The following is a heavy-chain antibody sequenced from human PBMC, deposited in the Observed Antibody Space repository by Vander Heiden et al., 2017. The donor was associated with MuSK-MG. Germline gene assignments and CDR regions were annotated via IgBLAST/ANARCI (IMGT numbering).Heavy chain of an antibody. J-gene: IGHJ3*01. V-gene: IGHV1-69*01. D-gene: IGHD3-22*01. Sequence: QVQLVQSGAEVKKPGSSVKVSCKASGGTFSSYALSWVRQAPGQGLEWMGGIIPIFGTANYAQKFQGRVTITADESTSTAYMELSSLRSEDTAVYYCARQSDYYDSSGYYRYDAFDVWGQGTMVTVSS. CDR1: GGTFSSYA. CDR2: IIPIFGTA. CDR3: ARQSDYYDSSGYYRYDAFDV.